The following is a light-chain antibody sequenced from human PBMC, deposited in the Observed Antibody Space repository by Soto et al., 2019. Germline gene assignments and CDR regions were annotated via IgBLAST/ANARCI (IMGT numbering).Light chain of an antibody. Sequence: EIVLTQSPGTLSLSPGERVTLSCRASQSVTRSFLAWYQQKPGQAPRLLINGASSRATGIPDRFSGSGSGTDFTLTISRLEPEHFAVYYCHQYGSSSQAFGPGTKVDIK. CDR2: GAS. J-gene: IGKJ3*01. CDR1: QSVTRSF. CDR3: HQYGSSSQA. V-gene: IGKV3-20*01.